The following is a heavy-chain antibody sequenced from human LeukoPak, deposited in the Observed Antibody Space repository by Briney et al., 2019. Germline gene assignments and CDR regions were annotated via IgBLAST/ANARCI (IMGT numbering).Heavy chain of an antibody. D-gene: IGHD3-22*01. CDR2: INPSGGNT. Sequence: ASVKVSCKASGYTFTTYYIHWVRQAPGQGLEWMGLINPSGGNTNYAQKFQGRVTMTRDTSTSTVYMELSSLRSEDMAVYYCARADSADYYDSSGSIDYWGQGTLVTVSS. CDR3: ARADSADYYDSSGSIDY. CDR1: GYTFTTYY. V-gene: IGHV1-46*01. J-gene: IGHJ4*02.